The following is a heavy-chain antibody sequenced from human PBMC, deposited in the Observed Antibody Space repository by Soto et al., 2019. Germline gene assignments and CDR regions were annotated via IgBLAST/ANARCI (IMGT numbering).Heavy chain of an antibody. Sequence: SQTLXLTCAISWEIFSVDIATFKFIMQSPSRGLEWMGRTYYRSKWYNDYAVSVKSRITINTDTSKNQFSLQLNSVTPEDTAVYYCARGWGIEDGTDGLDVWGQGTTVTVSS. CDR2: TYYRSKWYN. CDR3: ARGWGIEDGTDGLDV. V-gene: IGHV6-1*01. J-gene: IGHJ6*02. D-gene: IGHD6-13*01. CDR1: WEIFSVDIAT.